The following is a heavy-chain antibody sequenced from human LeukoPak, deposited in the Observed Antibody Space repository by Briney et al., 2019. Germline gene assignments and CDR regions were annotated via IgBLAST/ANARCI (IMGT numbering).Heavy chain of an antibody. V-gene: IGHV3-7*01. CDR1: GFTFSSYS. CDR2: IKQDGSEK. J-gene: IGHJ4*02. CDR3: ARGINYDILTGPPVY. Sequence: PGGSLRLSCAASGFTFSSYSMNWVRQAPGKGLEWVANIKQDGSEKYYVDSVKGRFTISRDNAKNSLYLQMNSLRAEDTAVYYCARGINYDILTGPPVYWGQGTLVTVSS. D-gene: IGHD3-9*01.